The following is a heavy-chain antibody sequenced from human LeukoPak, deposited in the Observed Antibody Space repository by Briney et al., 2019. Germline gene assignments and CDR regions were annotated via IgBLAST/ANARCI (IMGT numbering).Heavy chain of an antibody. CDR2: ITYSGST. CDR1: GGSISNYF. CDR3: VRHTTSGWYQVVY. D-gene: IGHD6-19*01. V-gene: IGHV4-59*01. J-gene: IGHJ4*02. Sequence: SETLSLTCTVSGGSISNYFWSWIRQPPGKGLEWIGFITYSGSTDHDPSLKSRVTISVDASKNQFSLKLTSVTAADTAVYYCVRHTTSGWYQVVYWGQGTLVTVSS.